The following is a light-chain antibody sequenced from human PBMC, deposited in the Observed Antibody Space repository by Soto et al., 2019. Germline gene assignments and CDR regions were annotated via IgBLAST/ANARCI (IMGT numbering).Light chain of an antibody. CDR3: QQYAKSLLT. J-gene: IGKJ4*01. CDR1: HSVSSSS. Sequence: EIVLTQSPGTLSLSPGQRATLSCRASHSVSSSSLAWYQQRPGQAPRLLIYGASSRATGIPDRFSGSGSGTDFTLTINRHEPQDFAVYYIQQYAKSLLTFGGGTRVEI. CDR2: GAS. V-gene: IGKV3-20*01.